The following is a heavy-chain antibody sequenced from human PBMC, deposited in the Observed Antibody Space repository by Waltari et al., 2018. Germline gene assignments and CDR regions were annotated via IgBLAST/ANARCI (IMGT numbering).Heavy chain of an antibody. V-gene: IGHV1-24*01. CDR2: FDHEVGET. CDR3: GTSYRGRSTADAFDI. CDR1: GYTLTELS. Sequence: QVQLVQSGAEVKKPGASVKVPCKVSGYTLTELSMHWVRQAPGKGLEWMGGFDHEVGETSYSRNQHVRSTLTETTETAPAYMEHSSRRSEATAEYYCGTSYRGRSTADAFDIWGQGTTVTGSS. J-gene: IGHJ3*02.